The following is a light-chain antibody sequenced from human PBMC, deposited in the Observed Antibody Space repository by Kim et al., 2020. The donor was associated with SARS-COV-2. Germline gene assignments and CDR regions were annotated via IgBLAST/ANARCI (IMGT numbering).Light chain of an antibody. CDR1: GSNIGSNT. V-gene: IGLV1-44*01. J-gene: IGLJ3*02. CDR2: SNN. CDR3: AAWDDSLNGPV. Sequence: RVTISCSGSGSNIGSNTVNWYQQRPGTAPKLLIYSNNQRPSGFPDRFSGSKSGTSASLAISGLQSEDEADYYCAAWDDSLNGPVFGGGTQLTVL.